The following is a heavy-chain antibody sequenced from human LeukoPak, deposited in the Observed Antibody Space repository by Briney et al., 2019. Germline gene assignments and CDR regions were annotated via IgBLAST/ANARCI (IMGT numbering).Heavy chain of an antibody. CDR2: IYYSGST. CDR1: GGSISSYY. V-gene: IGHV4-59*01. D-gene: IGHD6-6*01. J-gene: IGHJ4*02. Sequence: SETLSLTCTVSGGSISSYYWSWIRQPPGKGLEWIGYIYYSGSTNYNPSLKSRVTISVDTSKNQFSLKLSSVTAADTAVYYCARNSESSSSDYFDYWGQGTLVTVSS. CDR3: ARNSESSSSDYFDY.